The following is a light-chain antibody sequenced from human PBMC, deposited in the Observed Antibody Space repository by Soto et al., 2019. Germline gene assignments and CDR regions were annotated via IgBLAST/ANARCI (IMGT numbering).Light chain of an antibody. CDR3: SPYAGSSLPVA. V-gene: IGLV2-8*01. CDR1: SSDVGGYDF. CDR2: DVT. Sequence: QSALTQPPPASGSPGQSVTISCTGASSDVGGYDFVSWYQQHPGKAPKLMIYDVTKRPPGVPDRCSGSKSGNTAALPVSGLHADDEADYYCSPYAGSSLPVAFGGGTKLTVL. J-gene: IGLJ2*01.